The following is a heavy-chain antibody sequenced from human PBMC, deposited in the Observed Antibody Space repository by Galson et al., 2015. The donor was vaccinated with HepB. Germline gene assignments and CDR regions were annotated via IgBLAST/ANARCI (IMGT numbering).Heavy chain of an antibody. CDR3: ARAGPIVVVPAAPQPPDY. CDR2: IIPIFGTA. Sequence: SVKVSCKASGGTFSSYAISWVRQAPGQGLEWMGGIIPIFGTANYAQKFQGRVTITADESTSTAYMELSSLRSEDTAVYYCARAGPIVVVPAAPQPPDYWGQGTLVTVSS. CDR1: GGTFSSYA. J-gene: IGHJ4*02. V-gene: IGHV1-69*13. D-gene: IGHD2-2*01.